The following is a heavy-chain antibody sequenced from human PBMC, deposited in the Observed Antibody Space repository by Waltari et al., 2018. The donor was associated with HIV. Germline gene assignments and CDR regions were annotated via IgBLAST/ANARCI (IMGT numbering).Heavy chain of an antibody. Sequence: EVRLLQSGGVLVRPGGSRSLSCTASGFTFDVHAMTWVRHAPGKGLECVSSISGSGATISYADSVKDRFIVSRDSLTSTVYLQMNNAKVDDTAVYYCAKDSFSATGNVDWFDPWGPGTLVTVS. CDR3: AKDSFSATGNVDWFDP. J-gene: IGHJ5*02. CDR2: ISGSGATI. D-gene: IGHD3-9*01. CDR1: GFTFDVHA. V-gene: IGHV3-23*01.